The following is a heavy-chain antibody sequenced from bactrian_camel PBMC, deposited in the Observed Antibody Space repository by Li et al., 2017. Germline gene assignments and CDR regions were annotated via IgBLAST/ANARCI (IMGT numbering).Heavy chain of an antibody. CDR3: AAEPRGSAS. CDR1: GYKYGPPNI. J-gene: IGHJ6*01. CDR2: IARDAGE. D-gene: IGHD3*01. V-gene: IGHV3S53*01. Sequence: HVQLVESGGGSVQAGGSLTLSCKASGYKYGPPNIMGWFRVVPGKEREGVAGIARDAGEHYVDSVQGRFTMFRDNRKNTLYLQMNSLKPEDTAVYHCAAEPRGSASWGQGTQVTVS.